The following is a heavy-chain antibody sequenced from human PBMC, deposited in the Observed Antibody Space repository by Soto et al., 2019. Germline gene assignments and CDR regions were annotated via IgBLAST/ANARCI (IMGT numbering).Heavy chain of an antibody. D-gene: IGHD3-22*01. V-gene: IGHV3-48*03. CDR1: GFTFSSYE. J-gene: IGHJ5*02. CDR2: INSGGSTI. Sequence: GGSLRLSCAASGFTFSSYEMNWVRQAPGKGLEWVSYINSGGSTIYYADSVEGRFTISRDNAKNSLYLQMNSLRAEDTAVYYCARDTNYYDSSGYLVRWFDPWGQGTLVTV. CDR3: ARDTNYYDSSGYLVRWFDP.